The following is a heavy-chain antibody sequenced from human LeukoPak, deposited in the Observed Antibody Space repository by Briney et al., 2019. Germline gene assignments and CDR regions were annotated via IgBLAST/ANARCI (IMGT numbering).Heavy chain of an antibody. Sequence: SVTVSCTASGGTFSSYAISWVRQAPGQGLEWKGGIIPIFGTANYAQKFQGRVTITADESTSTAYMELSSLRSEDTAVYYCASPDTYYYDSSGYTFDYWGQGTLVTVSS. J-gene: IGHJ4*02. CDR1: GGTFSSYA. CDR3: ASPDTYYYDSSGYTFDY. V-gene: IGHV1-69*13. D-gene: IGHD3-22*01. CDR2: IIPIFGTA.